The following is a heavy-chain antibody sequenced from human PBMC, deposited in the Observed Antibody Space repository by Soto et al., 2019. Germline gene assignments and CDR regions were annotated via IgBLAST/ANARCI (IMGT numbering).Heavy chain of an antibody. CDR3: AREQLRFLEWLPPNWFDP. Sequence: GGSLRLSCAASVFTFSSYSMNWVRQAPGKGLEWVSYISSSSSTIYYVDSVKGRFTISRDNAKNSLYLQMNSLRDEDTAVYYCAREQLRFLEWLPPNWFDPWGQGTLVTVSS. J-gene: IGHJ5*02. V-gene: IGHV3-48*02. CDR2: ISSSSSTI. D-gene: IGHD3-3*01. CDR1: VFTFSSYS.